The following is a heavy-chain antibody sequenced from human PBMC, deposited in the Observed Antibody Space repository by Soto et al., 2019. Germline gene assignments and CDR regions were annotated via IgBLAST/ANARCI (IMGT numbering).Heavy chain of an antibody. D-gene: IGHD2-8*01. CDR3: TSNGLSGYGLDV. CDR2: ISSDGSKE. V-gene: IGHV3-30*03. J-gene: IGHJ6*02. Sequence: QVQVVESGGGVVQPGGSLRVSCAASPFIFTSYDIHWVRQAPGKGLEWVAVISSDGSKEYYADSVKGRFTISRDNSKNTLYVQMNSLRAEDTAMYYCTSNGLSGYGLDVWGQGTTVTVSS. CDR1: PFIFTSYD.